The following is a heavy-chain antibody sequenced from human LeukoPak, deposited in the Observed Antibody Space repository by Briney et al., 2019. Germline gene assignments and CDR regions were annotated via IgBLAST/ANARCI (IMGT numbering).Heavy chain of an antibody. CDR2: IYSGGST. CDR1: GFTVSSNY. CDR3: AKGRDGYNYWFDP. D-gene: IGHD5-24*01. Sequence: GSLRLSCAASGFTVSSNYMSWVRQAPGKGLEWVSVIYSGGSTYYADSVKGRFTISRDNSKNTLYLQMNSLRAEDTAVYYCAKGRDGYNYWFDPWGQGTLITVSS. V-gene: IGHV3-53*01. J-gene: IGHJ5*02.